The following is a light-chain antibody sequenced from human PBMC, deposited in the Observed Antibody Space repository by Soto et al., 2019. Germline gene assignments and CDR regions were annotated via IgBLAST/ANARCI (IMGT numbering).Light chain of an antibody. V-gene: IGKV3-11*01. CDR2: DAS. Sequence: EIVLTQSPATLSFSPGERATLSCRASQSVSSYLAWYQQKPGHAPRLLIYDASNRATGIPARFSGSGSGTDFTLTISSLEPADFAVYYCQHRSNWPPYTFGQGTKLEIK. J-gene: IGKJ2*01. CDR3: QHRSNWPPYT. CDR1: QSVSSY.